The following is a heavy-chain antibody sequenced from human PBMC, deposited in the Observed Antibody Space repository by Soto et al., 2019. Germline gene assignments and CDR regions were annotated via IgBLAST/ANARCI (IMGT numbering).Heavy chain of an antibody. J-gene: IGHJ6*02. V-gene: IGHV1-18*01. CDR1: GYTFTSYG. CDR3: ARVGNYDFWRGYYNYYYYGMDV. Sequence: GDSLQVSCKASGYTFTSYGISWVRQAPGQGLEWMGWISAYNGNTNYAQKLQGRVTMTTDTSTSTAYMELRSLRSDDTAVYYCARVGNYDFWRGYYNYYYYGMDVWGQGTTVTV. CDR2: ISAYNGNT. D-gene: IGHD3-3*01.